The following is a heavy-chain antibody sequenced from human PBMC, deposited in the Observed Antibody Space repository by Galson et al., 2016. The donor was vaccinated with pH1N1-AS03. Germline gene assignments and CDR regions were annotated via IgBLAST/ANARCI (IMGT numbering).Heavy chain of an antibody. D-gene: IGHD3-3*02. V-gene: IGHV3-15*01. Sequence: LRLSCAASGFNFRSAWMSWVRQAPGKGLEWVGRIKDTLDGRTTDYAAPVKGRFTISRDDSNNTLYLETNSLKTEDTAVYYCTKTQTFSFGLGLDPWGQGTLVTVSS. J-gene: IGHJ5*02. CDR2: IKDTLDGRTT. CDR1: GFNFRSAW. CDR3: TKTQTFSFGLGLDP.